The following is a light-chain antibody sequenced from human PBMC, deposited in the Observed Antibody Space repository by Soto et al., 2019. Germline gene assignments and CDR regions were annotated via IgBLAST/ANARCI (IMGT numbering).Light chain of an antibody. Sequence: EIVLTQSPVTLSLSPGERATLSCRASQSVSSNYLAWYQQKPGQAPRLLIYDASNRASGIPARFSGSGSGTDFTLTISSLDPEDFAVYYCQQRSNWPPVTFGGGTKVDIK. CDR3: QQRSNWPPVT. CDR1: QSVSSNY. J-gene: IGKJ4*01. V-gene: IGKV3-11*01. CDR2: DAS.